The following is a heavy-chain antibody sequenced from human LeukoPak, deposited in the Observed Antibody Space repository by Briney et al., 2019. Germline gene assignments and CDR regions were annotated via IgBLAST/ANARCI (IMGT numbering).Heavy chain of an antibody. V-gene: IGHV3-74*01. D-gene: IGHD6-19*01. CDR2: ISKDGSTS. CDR1: GFTFSNHW. CDR3: AKSSSGWYGSPFDY. J-gene: IGHJ4*02. Sequence: GGSLRLSCEASGFTFSNHWMHWVRQAPGKGLVWVSVISKDGSTSIYADSVRGRLTISRDNAKNTLYLQMNSLRGEDTALYYCAKSSSGWYGSPFDYWGQGTLVTVSS.